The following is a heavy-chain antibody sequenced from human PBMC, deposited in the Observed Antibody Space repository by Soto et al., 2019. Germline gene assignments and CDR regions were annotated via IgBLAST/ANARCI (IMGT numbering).Heavy chain of an antibody. D-gene: IGHD2-2*01. CDR1: GFTFSSYW. CDR3: ARAPFIVVVPAAPGEGWFDP. J-gene: IGHJ5*02. V-gene: IGHV3-74*01. CDR2: INSDGSST. Sequence: EVQLVESGGGLVQPGGSLRLSCAASGFTFSSYWMHWVRQAPGKGLVWVSRINSDGSSTSYADSVKGRFTISRDNAKNTLYLQMNSLRAEDTAVYYCARAPFIVVVPAAPGEGWFDPWGQGTLVTVSS.